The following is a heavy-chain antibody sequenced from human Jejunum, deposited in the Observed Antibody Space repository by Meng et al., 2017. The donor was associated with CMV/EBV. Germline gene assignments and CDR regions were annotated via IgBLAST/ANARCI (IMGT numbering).Heavy chain of an antibody. CDR1: GFSFTAYH. V-gene: IGHV1-2*02. CDR2: INPNTGAT. J-gene: IGHJ4*02. Sequence: CQASGFSFTAYHIHGVRQGPGQGLEWVGWINPNTGATQYAQRFQGRVTMTRDASITTVSMELTGLTSDDTAVYYCARGYLSLVVPADYWGQGTLVTVSS. CDR3: ARGYLSLVVPADY. D-gene: IGHD2-2*01.